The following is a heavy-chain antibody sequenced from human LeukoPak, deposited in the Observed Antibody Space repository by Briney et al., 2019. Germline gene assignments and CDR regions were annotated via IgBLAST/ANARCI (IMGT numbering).Heavy chain of an antibody. CDR2: MNPNSGNT. J-gene: IGHJ3*02. Sequence: ASVKVSCKASGYTFTSYDINWVRQATGQGLEWMGWMNPNSGNTGYAQKFQGRVTMTRNTSISTAYMELSSLRSEDTAVYYCARARGTAAGDAFDIWGQGTMVTVSS. CDR3: ARARGTAAGDAFDI. D-gene: IGHD6-13*01. CDR1: GYTFTSYD. V-gene: IGHV1-8*01.